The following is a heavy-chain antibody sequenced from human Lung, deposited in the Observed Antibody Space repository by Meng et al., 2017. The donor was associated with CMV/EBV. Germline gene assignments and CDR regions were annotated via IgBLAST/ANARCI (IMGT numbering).Heavy chain of an antibody. Sequence: QVQLVQSGAEVKKPGASVKVSCKASGYTFGSYGICWVRQAPGQGLEWMGWFVNYVDTYPAPKFQGRVTMTTDTHTNTAFMELRSLTSDDTAVYYCASGTPGRSYCDYWGQGTLVTSPQ. V-gene: IGHV1-18*01. CDR1: GYTFGSYG. CDR3: ASGTPGRSYCDY. CDR2: FVNYVDT. J-gene: IGHJ4*02. D-gene: IGHD2-15*01.